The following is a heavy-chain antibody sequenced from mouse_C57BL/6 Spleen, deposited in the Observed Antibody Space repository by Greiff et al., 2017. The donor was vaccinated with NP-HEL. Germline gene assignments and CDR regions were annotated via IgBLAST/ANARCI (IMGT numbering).Heavy chain of an antibody. CDR1: GFTFTDYY. CDR2: IRNKANGYTT. V-gene: IGHV7-3*01. J-gene: IGHJ3*01. Sequence: EVQLVESGGGLVQPGGSLSLSCAASGFTFTDYYMSWVRQPPGKALEWLGFIRNKANGYTTEYSASVKGRFTISRDNSQSILYLQMNAPRAEDSATYYCARYMNSFSWFAYWGQGTLVTVSA. CDR3: ARYMNSFSWFAY. D-gene: IGHD2-12*01.